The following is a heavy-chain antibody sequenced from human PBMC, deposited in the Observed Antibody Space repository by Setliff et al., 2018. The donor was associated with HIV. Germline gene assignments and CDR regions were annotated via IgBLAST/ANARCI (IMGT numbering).Heavy chain of an antibody. CDR1: GFTFSSYG. D-gene: IGHD3-16*01. CDR3: AKVFAYGIDGFDI. V-gene: IGHV3-7*01. J-gene: IGHJ3*02. Sequence: PGGSLRLSCAASGFTFSSYGMHWVRQAPGKGLEWVANIDQDGSEKNYVDSVKGRFTISRDNAENSLYLQLNSLRAEDTAVYYCAKVFAYGIDGFDIWGQGTMVTVSS. CDR2: IDQDGSEK.